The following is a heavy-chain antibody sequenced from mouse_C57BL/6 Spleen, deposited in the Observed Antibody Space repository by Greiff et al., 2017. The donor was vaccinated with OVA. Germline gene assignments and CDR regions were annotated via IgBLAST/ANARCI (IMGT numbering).Heavy chain of an antibody. CDR2: IDPSDSYT. Sequence: QVQLQQPWAELVRPGTSVKLSCKASGYTFTSYWMHWVKQRPGQGLEWIGVIDPSDSYTNYNQKFKGKATLTVDTSSSTAYMQLSSLTSEDSAVYYCARGGDVFAYWGQGTLVTVSA. J-gene: IGHJ3*01. CDR3: ARGGDVFAY. V-gene: IGHV1-59*01. CDR1: GYTFTSYW.